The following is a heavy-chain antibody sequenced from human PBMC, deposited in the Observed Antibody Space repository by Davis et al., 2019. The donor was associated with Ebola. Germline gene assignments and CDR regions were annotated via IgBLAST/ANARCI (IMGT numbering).Heavy chain of an antibody. CDR2: IISKANSYAT. V-gene: IGHV3-73*01. Sequence: GGSLRLFCAASGFTFSGSAMHWVRQASGKGLEWVGRIISKANSYATAYAASVKGRFTISRDDSKNTAYLQMNSLRAEDTAVYYCAKDLYAYRLFDYWGQGTLVTVSS. D-gene: IGHD3-16*01. J-gene: IGHJ4*02. CDR3: AKDLYAYRLFDY. CDR1: GFTFSGSA.